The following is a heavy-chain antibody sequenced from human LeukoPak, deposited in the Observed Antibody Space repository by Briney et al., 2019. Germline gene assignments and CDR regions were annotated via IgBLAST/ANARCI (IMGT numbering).Heavy chain of an antibody. J-gene: IGHJ4*02. D-gene: IGHD1-26*01. CDR2: IIPIFGTA. CDR1: GGTFSSYA. Sequence: SVKVSCKASGGTFSSYAISWVRQAPGQGLEWMGGIIPIFGTASYAQKFQGRVTITTDESTSTAYMELSSLRAEDTAVYYCARALGYSGSYYGDLDYWGQGTLVTVSS. CDR3: ARALGYSGSYYGDLDY. V-gene: IGHV1-69*05.